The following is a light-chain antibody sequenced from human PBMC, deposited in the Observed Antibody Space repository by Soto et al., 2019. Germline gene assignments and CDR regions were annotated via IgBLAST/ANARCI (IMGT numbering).Light chain of an antibody. V-gene: IGKV1-17*01. CDR2: AAY. CDR3: LQHNSYPRT. CDR1: QGIRND. J-gene: IGKJ4*01. Sequence: QMTQSPSSLSASVGDRVTITCRASQGIRNDVGWYQQKPGKAPKRLIYAAYNLQSGVPSRLSGSGSGTEFTLTISSLQPEDFATYYCLQHNSYPRTFGRGTKVEIK.